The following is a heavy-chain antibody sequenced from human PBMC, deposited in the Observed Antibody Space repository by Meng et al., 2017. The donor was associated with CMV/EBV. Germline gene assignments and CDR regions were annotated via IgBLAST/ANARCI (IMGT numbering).Heavy chain of an antibody. CDR3: ARIAAAGRFDY. Sequence: TLKDSGPPLGKPTQHLTLTCTISWFPLSTSGVGVGWIRQPPGKALEWLALIYWDDDKRYSPSLKSRLTITKDTSKNQVVLTMTNMDPVDTATYHCARIAAAGRFDYWGQGTLVTVSS. D-gene: IGHD6-13*01. J-gene: IGHJ4*02. CDR2: IYWDDDK. V-gene: IGHV2-5*02. CDR1: WFPLSTSGVG.